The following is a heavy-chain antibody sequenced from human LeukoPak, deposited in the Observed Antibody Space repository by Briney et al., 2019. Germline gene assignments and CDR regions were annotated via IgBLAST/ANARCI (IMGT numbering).Heavy chain of an antibody. CDR2: IRSDGSDT. CDR3: AKRGYTYGGHFDY. J-gene: IGHJ4*02. D-gene: IGHD5-18*01. Sequence: GGSLRLSCAASGFTFSDTWMHWVRQAPGEGLVWVSRIRSDGSDTRYAESVKGRFTISRDNAKNTLYIQMNSLRAEDTAVYYCAKRGYTYGGHFDYWGQGALVTVSS. V-gene: IGHV3-74*01. CDR1: GFTFSDTW.